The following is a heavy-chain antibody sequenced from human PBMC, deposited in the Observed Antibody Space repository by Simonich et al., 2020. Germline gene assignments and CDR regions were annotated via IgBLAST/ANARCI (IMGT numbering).Heavy chain of an antibody. Sequence: QVQLVESGGGVVQPGRSLRLSCAASGFTFSSYAMHWVRQAPGKGLEWVEVISYDEINKYYADPVKGRFTISRDNSKNTLYLQMNSLRAEDTAVYYCARDGERYCGGDCYSYFDYWGQGTLVTVSS. J-gene: IGHJ4*02. D-gene: IGHD2-21*02. CDR3: ARDGERYCGGDCYSYFDY. V-gene: IGHV3-30*07. CDR1: GFTFSSYA. CDR2: ISYDEINK.